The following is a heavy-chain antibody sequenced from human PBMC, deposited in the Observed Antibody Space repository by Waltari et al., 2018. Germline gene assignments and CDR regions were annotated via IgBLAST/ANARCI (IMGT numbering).Heavy chain of an antibody. CDR2: ISKSGDTT. CDR3: AKEGIAGVITAFDY. V-gene: IGHV3-23*01. Sequence: EVQLLESGGGLVQPGGSLRLSCAASGFSFSSYAISWVRQALGKGLEWGSAISKSGDTTWYADSVKGRFTISRDNSKNTLSLQMKSLRVEDSAIYYCAKEGIAGVITAFDYWGQGTLVTVSS. J-gene: IGHJ4*02. CDR1: GFSFSSYA. D-gene: IGHD3-3*02.